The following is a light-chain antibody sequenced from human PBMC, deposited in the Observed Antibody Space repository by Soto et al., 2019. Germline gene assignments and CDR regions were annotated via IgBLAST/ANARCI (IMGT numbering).Light chain of an antibody. CDR2: AAS. J-gene: IGKJ2*01. Sequence: DIQLTQSPSFLSASVGDRVTITCRASQAISSSLAWYQHNPGKDPKLLIYAASTLQNGVPSSFSGSGSGKEFTLTTSSLQPEDFATYYCQHLNDHRYTFGQGTKVEIK. V-gene: IGKV1-9*01. CDR1: QAISSS. CDR3: QHLNDHRYT.